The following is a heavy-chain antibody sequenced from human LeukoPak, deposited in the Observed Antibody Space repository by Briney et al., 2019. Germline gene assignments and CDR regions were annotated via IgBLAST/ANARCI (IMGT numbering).Heavy chain of an antibody. J-gene: IGHJ4*02. V-gene: IGHV4-38-2*02. CDR1: AYSISSGYY. CDR2: IYNSGST. D-gene: IGHD5-18*01. Sequence: PSETLSLTCTVSAYSISSGYYWGWIRQPPGKGLEWIGSIYNSGSTYYNPPLKSRVTISVDTSKNQFSLKLSSVTAADTAVYYCARVAGGYSYGYPDYWGQGTLVTVSS. CDR3: ARVAGGYSYGYPDY.